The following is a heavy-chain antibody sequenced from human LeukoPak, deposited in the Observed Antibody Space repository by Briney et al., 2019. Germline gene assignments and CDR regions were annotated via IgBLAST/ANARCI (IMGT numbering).Heavy chain of an antibody. Sequence: GGSLRLSCAASGFSFRDFWMTWVRQAPGKGLEWVANINQGGSVKYYVDSVKGRFTISRDDAKSSLYVQMNSLRAEDTAPYYCARYSSQWSFDSWGQGTLVTVSS. J-gene: IGHJ4*02. V-gene: IGHV3-7*01. CDR2: INQGGSVK. D-gene: IGHD6-19*01. CDR3: ARYSSQWSFDS. CDR1: GFSFRDFW.